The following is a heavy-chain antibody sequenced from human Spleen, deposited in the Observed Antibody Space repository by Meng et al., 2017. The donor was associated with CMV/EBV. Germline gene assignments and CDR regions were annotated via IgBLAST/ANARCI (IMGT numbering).Heavy chain of an antibody. Sequence: GESLKISCAASGFTFSSYAMSWVRQAPGKGLEWVSYISSSGSTIYYADSVKGRFTISRDNAKNSLYLQMNSLRAEDTAVYYCARGAGYSSSWGAFDIWGQGTTVTVSS. CDR3: ARGAGYSSSWGAFDI. V-gene: IGHV3-48*03. J-gene: IGHJ3*02. CDR1: GFTFSSYA. CDR2: ISSSGSTI. D-gene: IGHD6-13*01.